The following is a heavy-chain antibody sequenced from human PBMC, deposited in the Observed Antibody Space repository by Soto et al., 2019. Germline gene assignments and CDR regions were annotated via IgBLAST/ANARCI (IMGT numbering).Heavy chain of an antibody. D-gene: IGHD3-22*01. V-gene: IGHV3-11*05. Sequence: QVQLVESGGGLVKPGGSLRLSCAASGFTFSDYYMSWIRQAPGKGQEWVSYISSSSSYTNYADSVKGRFTISRDNAKNSLYLQMHSLRAEDTAVYYCATGQYYYDSSGYYYSWGQGTLVTVSS. CDR2: ISSSSSYT. CDR1: GFTFSDYY. J-gene: IGHJ4*02. CDR3: ATGQYYYDSSGYYYS.